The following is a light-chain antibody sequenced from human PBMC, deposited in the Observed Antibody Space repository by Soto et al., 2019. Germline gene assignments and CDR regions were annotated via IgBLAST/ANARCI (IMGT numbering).Light chain of an antibody. CDR3: QHTYSTPFT. Sequence: DIQMTQSPSPLSASVGDRVTITCRSSQSISSYVNWYQQKPGIAPRLLIFAASNLQTGVPSRFSGSASGTDFTLTISSLQPEDFGTYFCQHTYSTPFTFGPGTKVDI. J-gene: IGKJ3*01. CDR2: AAS. CDR1: QSISSY. V-gene: IGKV1-39*01.